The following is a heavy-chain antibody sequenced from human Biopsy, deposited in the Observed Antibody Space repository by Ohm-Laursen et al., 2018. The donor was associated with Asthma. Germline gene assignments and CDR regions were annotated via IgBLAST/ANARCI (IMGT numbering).Heavy chain of an antibody. V-gene: IGHV4-39*01. Sequence: TLSLTCTVSGGSMTPTSHYWDWIRQAPGKGLEWIGYISYGGKTSYNPSLKNRVTISRDTSKNQFSLRLTSVTAADTAVYSCARRITIFGVVQKDHGMDAWGQGTTVIVSS. CDR2: ISYGGKT. J-gene: IGHJ6*02. CDR1: GGSMTPTSHY. D-gene: IGHD3-3*01. CDR3: ARRITIFGVVQKDHGMDA.